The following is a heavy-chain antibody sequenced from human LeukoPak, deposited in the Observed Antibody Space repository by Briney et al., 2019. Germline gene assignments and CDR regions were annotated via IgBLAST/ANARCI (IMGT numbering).Heavy chain of an antibody. J-gene: IGHJ2*01. V-gene: IGHV7-4-1*02. CDR1: GYSFTSYA. CDR2: INTDTGNP. CDR3: ARDFPARDWFFDL. Sequence: GASVKVSCKASGYSFTSYAMNWVRQAPGQGLEWMGWINTDTGNPTYAQDFTGRFVFSLDTSVSTAYLQISSLEAEDTAVYYCARDFPARDWFFDLWGRGTLVTVSS.